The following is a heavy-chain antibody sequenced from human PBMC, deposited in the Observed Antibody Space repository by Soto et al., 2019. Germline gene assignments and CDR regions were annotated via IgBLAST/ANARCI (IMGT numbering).Heavy chain of an antibody. Sequence: QVLLQESGPGLVKPSQTLSLTCTVSGGSISSGGYCWSWIRQHPGKGLEWIGYIYYSGSTYYNPSLKSRVTISVDTSKNQFSRRLSSVTAADTAVYYCARADYGDTDFDYWGQGTLVTVSS. CDR3: ARADYGDTDFDY. J-gene: IGHJ4*02. V-gene: IGHV4-31*03. CDR2: IYYSGST. D-gene: IGHD4-17*01. CDR1: GGSISSGGYC.